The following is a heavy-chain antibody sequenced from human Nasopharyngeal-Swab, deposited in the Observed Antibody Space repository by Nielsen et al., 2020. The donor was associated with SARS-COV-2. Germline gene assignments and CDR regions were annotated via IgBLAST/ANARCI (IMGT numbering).Heavy chain of an antibody. D-gene: IGHD6-19*01. J-gene: IGHJ5*02. Sequence: ASVTVSYQASLYSFPRYYINCVRPATGQGLEWMGWMNPNSGNTGYAQKFQGRVTMTRNTSISTAYMELSSLRSGDTAVYYCARGWGIAVNSWFDPWGQGTLVTVAS. CDR3: ARGWGIAVNSWFDP. CDR1: LYSFPRYY. CDR2: MNPNSGNT. V-gene: IGHV1-8*01.